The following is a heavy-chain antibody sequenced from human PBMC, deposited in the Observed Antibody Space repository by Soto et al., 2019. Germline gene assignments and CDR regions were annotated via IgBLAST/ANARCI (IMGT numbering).Heavy chain of an antibody. J-gene: IGHJ4*02. CDR3: TTPGLGLVGAKDY. D-gene: IGHD1-26*01. V-gene: IGHV3-15*01. Sequence: EVQLVESGGGLVKPGGSLRLSCAASGFTFSNAWMSWVRQAPGKGLEWVGRIKSKTDGGTTDYAAPVKGRFTISRDDSKNTLYLQMNSLKTEDTAVYYCTTPGLGLVGAKDYWGQGTLVTVSS. CDR1: GFTFSNAW. CDR2: IKSKTDGGTT.